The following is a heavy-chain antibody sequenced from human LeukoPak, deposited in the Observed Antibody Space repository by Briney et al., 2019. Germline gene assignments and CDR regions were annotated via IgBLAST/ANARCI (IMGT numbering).Heavy chain of an antibody. CDR1: GGSISIYY. CDR3: ARLVATHLNYYSYGMDV. D-gene: IGHD2-15*01. CDR2: MYNSGST. V-gene: IGHV4-59*08. Sequence: PSEALSLTCTVSGGSISIYYWSWIRQPPGEGLEWIGYMYNSGSTNYNPSLKSRVTISVDTSKNQFSLKLSSVTAADTAVYYCARLVATHLNYYSYGMDVWGHGTTVTVSS. J-gene: IGHJ6*02.